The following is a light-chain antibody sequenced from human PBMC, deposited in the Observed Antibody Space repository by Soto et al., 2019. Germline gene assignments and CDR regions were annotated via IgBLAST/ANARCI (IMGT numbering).Light chain of an antibody. J-gene: IGKJ2*01. CDR2: AAS. CDR3: QQYGDSPPTT. V-gene: IGKV3-20*01. Sequence: EIVLTQSPGTLSLSPGESATLSCRASQSVNSRFFAWYQHKPGQAPRLLIDAASTSATGIPDRFSRSASGTGFTLTISRMEPEAFAGYYCQQYGDSPPTTFGQGTKLEIK. CDR1: QSVNSRF.